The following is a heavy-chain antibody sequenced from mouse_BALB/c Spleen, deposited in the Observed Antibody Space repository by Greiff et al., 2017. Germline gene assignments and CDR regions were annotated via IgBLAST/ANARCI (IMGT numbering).Heavy chain of an antibody. J-gene: IGHJ4*01. Sequence: EVKVEESGGGLVQPGGSRKLSCAASGFTFSSFGMHWVRQAPEKGLEWVAYISSGSSTIYYADTVKGRFTISRDNPKNTLFLQMTSLRSEDTAMYYCARYPYYGSSYDAMDYWGQGNTVTGSS. D-gene: IGHD1-1*01. V-gene: IGHV5-17*02. CDR3: ARYPYYGSSYDAMDY. CDR1: GFTFSSFG. CDR2: ISSGSSTI.